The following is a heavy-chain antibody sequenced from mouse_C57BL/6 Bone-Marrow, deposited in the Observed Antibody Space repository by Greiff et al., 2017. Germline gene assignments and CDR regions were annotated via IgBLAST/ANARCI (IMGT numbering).Heavy chain of an antibody. CDR3: AGVRRWFAY. J-gene: IGHJ3*01. CDR1: GYTFTSYW. V-gene: IGHV1-7*01. D-gene: IGHD2-14*01. CDR2: INPSSGYT. Sequence: QVHVKQSGAELAKPGASVKLSCKASGYTFTSYWMHWVKQRPGQGLEWIGYINPSSGYTKYNQKFKDKATLTADKSSSTAYMQLSSLTYEDSAVYYCAGVRRWFAYWGQGTLVTVSA.